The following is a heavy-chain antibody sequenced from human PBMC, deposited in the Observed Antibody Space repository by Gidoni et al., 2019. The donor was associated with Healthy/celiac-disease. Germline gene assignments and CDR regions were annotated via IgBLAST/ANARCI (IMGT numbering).Heavy chain of an antibody. D-gene: IGHD4-17*01. V-gene: IGHV3-21*01. CDR2: ISSSSSYI. CDR1: GFTVRSYS. CDR3: ARFQNPSTVTTDFDY. Sequence: EVQLVESGGGLVKPGGSLRLSCAASGFTVRSYSMNWVRQAPGKGLAWVSSISSSSSYIYYADSVKGRFTISRDNAKISLYLQMNSLRAEDTAVYYCARFQNPSTVTTDFDYWGQGTLVTVSS. J-gene: IGHJ4*02.